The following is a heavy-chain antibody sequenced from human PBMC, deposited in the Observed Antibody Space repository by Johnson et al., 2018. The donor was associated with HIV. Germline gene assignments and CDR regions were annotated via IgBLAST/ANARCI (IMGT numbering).Heavy chain of an antibody. D-gene: IGHD3-22*01. J-gene: IGHJ3*02. Sequence: QMLLVESGGGVVQPGGSLRLSCAASGFTFSSYGMHWVRQAPGKGLEWVAFIRFDGSNKYFADSVKGRFTISRDNSKNTLYLQMNSLRAEDTAVYYCATASNYYDSSRHAFDIWGQGTMVTVSS. CDR1: GFTFSSYG. CDR3: ATASNYYDSSRHAFDI. V-gene: IGHV3-30*02. CDR2: IRFDGSNK.